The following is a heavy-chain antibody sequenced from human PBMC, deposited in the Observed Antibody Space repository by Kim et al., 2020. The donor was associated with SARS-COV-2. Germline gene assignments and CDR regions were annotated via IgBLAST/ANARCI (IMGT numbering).Heavy chain of an antibody. Sequence: ASVKVSCKASGYTFTSYAMNWVRQAPGQGLEWMGWINTNTGNPTYAQGFTGRFVFSLDTSVSTAYLQISSLKAEDTAVYYCARSISWPYYYYYMDVWGKGTTVTVSS. CDR2: INTNTGNP. D-gene: IGHD2-21*01. CDR1: GYTFTSYA. J-gene: IGHJ6*03. CDR3: ARSISWPYYYYYMDV. V-gene: IGHV7-4-1*02.